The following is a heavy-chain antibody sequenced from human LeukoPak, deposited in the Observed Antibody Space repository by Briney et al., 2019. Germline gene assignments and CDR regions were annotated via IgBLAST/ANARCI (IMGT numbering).Heavy chain of an antibody. CDR3: AKAMVAAPDGAFDI. CDR1: GGSFIGYY. CDR2: INHSGST. Sequence: SETLSLTCAVYGGSFIGYYWSWIRQPPGKGLEWIGEINHSGSTNYNPSLKSRVTISVEKSKNQFSLKLSSVTAADTAVYYCAKAMVAAPDGAFDIWGQGTMATVSS. D-gene: IGHD2-15*01. J-gene: IGHJ3*02. V-gene: IGHV4-34*01.